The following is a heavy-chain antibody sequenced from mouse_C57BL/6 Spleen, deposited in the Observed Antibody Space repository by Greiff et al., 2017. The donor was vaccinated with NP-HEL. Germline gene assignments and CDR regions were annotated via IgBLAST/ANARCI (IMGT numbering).Heavy chain of an antibody. J-gene: IGHJ3*01. CDR2: IYPGDGDT. V-gene: IGHV1-80*01. Sequence: VQLQQSGAELVKPGASVKISCKASGYAFSSYWMNWVKQRPGKGLEWIGQIYPGDGDTNYNGKFKGKATLTADKSSSTAYMQLSSLTSEDSAVYFCARGGFGYYYGSSSPWFAYWGQGTLVTVSA. CDR3: ARGGFGYYYGSSSPWFAY. CDR1: GYAFSSYW. D-gene: IGHD1-1*01.